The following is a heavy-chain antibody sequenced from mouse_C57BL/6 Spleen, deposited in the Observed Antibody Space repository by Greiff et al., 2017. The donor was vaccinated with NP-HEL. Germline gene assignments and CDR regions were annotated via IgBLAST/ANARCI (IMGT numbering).Heavy chain of an antibody. Sequence: EVQLVESGGGLVQPGGSMKLSCAASGFTFSDAWMDWVRQSPEKGLEWVAEIRNKANNHATYYAESLKGRFTISRDDSKSSGYLQMNSLRAEDTGIYYCTRALQTAMDYWGQGTSVTVSS. CDR2: IRNKANNHAT. V-gene: IGHV6-6*01. J-gene: IGHJ4*01. CDR1: GFTFSDAW. CDR3: TRALQTAMDY.